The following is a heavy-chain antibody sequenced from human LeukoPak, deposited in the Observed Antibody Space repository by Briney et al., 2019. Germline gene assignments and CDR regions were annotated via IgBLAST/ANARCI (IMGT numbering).Heavy chain of an antibody. CDR3: ARGGSSTSCYPQVCYYYYGMDV. Sequence: ETLSLTCTVSGGSISSSSYYWGWIRQPPGKGLEWVSSISSSSSYIYYADSVKGRFTISRDNAKNSLYLQMNSLRAEDTAVYYCARGGSSTSCYPQVCYYYYGMDVWGQGTTVTVSS. D-gene: IGHD2-2*01. J-gene: IGHJ6*02. CDR2: ISSSSSYI. V-gene: IGHV3-21*01. CDR1: GGSISSSS.